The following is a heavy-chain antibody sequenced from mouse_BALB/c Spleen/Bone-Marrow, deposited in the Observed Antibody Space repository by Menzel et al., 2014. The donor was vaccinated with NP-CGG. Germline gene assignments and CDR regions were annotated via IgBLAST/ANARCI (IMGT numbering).Heavy chain of an antibody. Sequence: EVKLMESGPELVKPGASVKMSCKASGYTFTSYLIHWVKQKPGQGLEWIGYVNPYIDVFKYTENFKGKATLTSDKSSTTAYMDLRSLTSEDAAVYYCVRYYRDDGYYYCAMDYWGQGTSVTVSS. D-gene: IGHD2-14*01. CDR3: VRYYRDDGYYYCAMDY. V-gene: IGHV1-14*01. J-gene: IGHJ4*01. CDR2: VNPYIDVF. CDR1: GYTFTSYL.